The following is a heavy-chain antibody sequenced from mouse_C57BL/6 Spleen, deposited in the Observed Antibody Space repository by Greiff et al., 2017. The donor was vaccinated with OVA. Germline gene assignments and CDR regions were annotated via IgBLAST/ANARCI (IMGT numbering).Heavy chain of an antibody. J-gene: IGHJ4*01. CDR1: GYTFTSYW. Sequence: QVQLQQPGAELVMPGASVKLSCKASGYTFTSYWMHWVKQRPGQGLEWIGEIDPSDSYTNYNQKFKGKSTWTVDKSSSTAYMQLSSLTSEDSAVYYCAVYYGTNYAMDYWGQGTSVTVSS. CDR2: IDPSDSYT. V-gene: IGHV1-69*01. CDR3: AVYYGTNYAMDY. D-gene: IGHD2-1*01.